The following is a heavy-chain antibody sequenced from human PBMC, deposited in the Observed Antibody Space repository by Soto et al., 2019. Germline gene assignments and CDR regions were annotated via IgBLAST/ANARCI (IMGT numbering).Heavy chain of an antibody. V-gene: IGHV3-49*03. CDR3: TRGAHSSSWSPPGSLLFDI. D-gene: IGHD6-13*01. CDR2: IRSKAYGGTT. J-gene: IGHJ3*02. Sequence: PGGSLRLSCTASGFTFGDYAMSWFRQAPGKGLEWVGFIRSKAYGGTTEYAASVKGRFTISRDDSKSIAYLQMNSLKTEDTAVYYCTRGAHSSSWSPPGSLLFDIWGQGTMVTVSS. CDR1: GFTFGDYA.